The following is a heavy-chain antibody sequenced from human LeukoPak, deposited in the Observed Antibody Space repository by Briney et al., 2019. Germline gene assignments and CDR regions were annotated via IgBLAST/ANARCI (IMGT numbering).Heavy chain of an antibody. J-gene: IGHJ4*02. V-gene: IGHV1-3*01. CDR1: GYTFTSYA. CDR2: INAGNGNT. CDR3: ARGKDNGDDFDY. D-gene: IGHD4-17*01. Sequence: ASVKVSCKASGYTFTSYAMHWVRQAPGQRLEWMGWINAGNGNTKYSQKFQGRVTITRDTSASTAYMDLSRLRSDDTAVYYCARGKDNGDDFDYWGQGTLVTVSS.